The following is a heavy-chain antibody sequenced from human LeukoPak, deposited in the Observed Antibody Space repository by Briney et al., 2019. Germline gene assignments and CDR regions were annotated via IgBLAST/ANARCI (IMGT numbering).Heavy chain of an antibody. CDR1: GFTFNYAW. CDR3: TTRVVTTNDN. D-gene: IGHD2-21*02. J-gene: IGHJ4*02. CDR2: IKTKTEGETT. Sequence: GGSLRLSCSASGFTFNYAWMNWVRQAPGKGLEWVGRIKTKTEGETTDYPAPVKGRFTVSRDDSRNTVYLQMNSLKTEDTAVYYCTTRVVTTNDNWGQGTLVTVSS. V-gene: IGHV3-15*01.